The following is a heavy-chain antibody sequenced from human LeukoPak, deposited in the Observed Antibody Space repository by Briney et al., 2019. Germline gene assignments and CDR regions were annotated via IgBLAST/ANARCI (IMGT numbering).Heavy chain of an antibody. J-gene: IGHJ6*03. V-gene: IGHV1-46*01. Sequence: PGGSLRLSCAASGFTFSSYGMHWVRQAPGQGLEWMGIINPSGGSTSYAQKFQGRVTMTRDTSTSTVYMELSSLRSEDTAVYYCARDSYRLLRILPSLIMDVWGKGTTVTISS. CDR3: ARDSYRLLRILPSLIMDV. CDR1: GFTFSSYG. D-gene: IGHD2-2*01. CDR2: INPSGGST.